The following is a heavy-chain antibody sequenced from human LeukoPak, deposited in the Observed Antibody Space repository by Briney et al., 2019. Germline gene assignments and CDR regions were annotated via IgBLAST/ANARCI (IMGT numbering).Heavy chain of an antibody. Sequence: ASVKVSCKTSGYTFTNYAIIWVRQAPGQGLEWVGWTSAYNGNTDYAQKFQGRVTMTTDSPTSTAYMELRSLRSDDTAVYYCARDLPADTGYETHDYWGQGTLVTVSS. J-gene: IGHJ4*02. CDR2: TSAYNGNT. D-gene: IGHD5-12*01. CDR1: GYTFTNYA. V-gene: IGHV1-18*01. CDR3: ARDLPADTGYETHDY.